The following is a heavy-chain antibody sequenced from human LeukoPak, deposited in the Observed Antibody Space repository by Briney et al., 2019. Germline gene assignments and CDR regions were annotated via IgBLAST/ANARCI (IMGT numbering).Heavy chain of an antibody. CDR2: IYGSGST. D-gene: IGHD2-2*01. V-gene: IGHV4-59*01. Sequence: KPSQTLSLTCTVSGASISSWYWSWIRQPPGKGLEWIGDIYGSGSTNYNPSLKSRVSMSADTSKNQISLNLKFVTAADTAVYYCARQTMLVGYANGLGFNYWGEGTLVTVSS. CDR1: GASISSWY. CDR3: ARQTMLVGYANGLGFNY. J-gene: IGHJ4*02.